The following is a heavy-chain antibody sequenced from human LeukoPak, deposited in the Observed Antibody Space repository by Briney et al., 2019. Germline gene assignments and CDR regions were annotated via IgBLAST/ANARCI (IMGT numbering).Heavy chain of an antibody. V-gene: IGHV4-61*05. CDR1: GGSISSSGYY. Sequence: SETLSLTCTVSGGSISSSGYYWGWIRQPPGKGLEWIGYIYYSGGTNYNPSLKSRVTISVDTSKNQFSLKLSSVTTADTAVYYCASEAYYYDSSGYYKYWGQGTLVTVSS. J-gene: IGHJ4*02. CDR2: IYYSGGT. D-gene: IGHD3-22*01. CDR3: ASEAYYYDSSGYYKY.